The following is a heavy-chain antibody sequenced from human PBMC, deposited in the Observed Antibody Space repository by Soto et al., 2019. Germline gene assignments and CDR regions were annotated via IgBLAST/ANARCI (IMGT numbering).Heavy chain of an antibody. CDR3: TRVSPDCSDGRCYPPN. CDR2: IRSNIYDGTT. CDR1: GFTFRDYA. Sequence: PGGSLRLCCIASGFTFRDYAISWFRQAPGKGLQWVSFIRSNIYDGTTEYAASVKDRFSISRDDSKTIAYLQMDSLKTEDTGVYYCTRVSPDCSDGRCYPPNWGQGTLVTVSS. D-gene: IGHD2-15*01. J-gene: IGHJ4*02. V-gene: IGHV3-49*03.